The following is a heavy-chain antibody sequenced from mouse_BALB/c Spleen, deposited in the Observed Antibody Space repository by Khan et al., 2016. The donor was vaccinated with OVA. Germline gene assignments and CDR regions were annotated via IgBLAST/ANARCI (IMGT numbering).Heavy chain of an antibody. Sequence: EVELVESGPGLGKPSQSLSLTCTVTGYSITSDYAWNWIRQFPGNKLEWMGYISYSGSTSYNPSLKSRISITRDTSKNQFFLQLNSVTTEDTATDDCARGNYYGYYFDYWGQGTTLTVSS. CDR3: ARGNYYGYYFDY. V-gene: IGHV3-2*02. J-gene: IGHJ2*01. CDR2: ISYSGST. D-gene: IGHD1-1*01. CDR1: GYSITSDYA.